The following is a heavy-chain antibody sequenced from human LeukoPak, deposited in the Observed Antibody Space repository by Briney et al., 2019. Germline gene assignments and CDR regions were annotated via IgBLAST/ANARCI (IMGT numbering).Heavy chain of an antibody. CDR2: IYPGDSDT. D-gene: IGHD2-21*02. V-gene: IGHV5-51*01. Sequence: GESLKISCKGSGYSFTSYWIGWVRQMPGKGLEWMGIIYPGDSDTRYSPSFQGQVTISADKSISTAYLQWSSLKASDTAMYYCATSSPSHVVVMAAVFDAFDIWGQGTMVTVSS. J-gene: IGHJ3*02. CDR1: GYSFTSYW. CDR3: ATSSPSHVVVMAAVFDAFDI.